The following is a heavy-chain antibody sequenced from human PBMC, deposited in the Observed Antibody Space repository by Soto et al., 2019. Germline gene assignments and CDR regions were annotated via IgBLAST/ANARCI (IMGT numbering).Heavy chain of an antibody. CDR1: GGSISSGGYS. D-gene: IGHD3-9*01. CDR3: ARVNIDWYFSGAFALDY. J-gene: IGHJ4*02. V-gene: IGHV4-30-2*01. CDR2: IYHSGST. Sequence: SETLSLTCAVSGGSISSGGYSWSWIRQPPGKGLEWIGYIYHSGSTYYNPSLKSRVTISVDRSKNQFSLKLSSVTAEDTAVYYCARVNIDWYFSGAFALDYWGQGTLVTVSS.